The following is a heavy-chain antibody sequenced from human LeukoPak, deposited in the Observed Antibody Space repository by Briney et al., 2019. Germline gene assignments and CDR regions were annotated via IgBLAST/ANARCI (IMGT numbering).Heavy chain of an antibody. J-gene: IGHJ4*02. Sequence: SETLCLTCTVSGYSISSCDYWGWIRQPPGEGLGWIGSIYHSGSTYYNPSLKSRVTISVDTSKNPFSLKVSSLTAADTAVYYCARHGPGGAVAGIFYWGQGTLVTVSS. CDR1: GYSISSCDY. CDR3: ARHGPGGAVAGIFY. V-gene: IGHV4-38-2*02. D-gene: IGHD6-19*01. CDR2: IYHSGST.